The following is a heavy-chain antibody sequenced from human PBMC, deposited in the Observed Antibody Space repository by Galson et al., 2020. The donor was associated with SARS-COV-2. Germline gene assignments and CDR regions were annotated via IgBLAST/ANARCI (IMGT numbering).Heavy chain of an antibody. CDR1: GGSISSSNW. CDR3: ARALGVTIGGYFDY. CDR2: IYHSGST. D-gene: IGHD3-3*01. V-gene: IGHV4-4*02. Sequence: SETLSLTCAVSGGSISSSNWWCWVRQPPGKGLEWIGEIYHSGSTNYNPSLKSRVTISVDKSKNQFSLKLSSVTAADTAVYYCARALGVTIGGYFDYWGQGTLVTVSS. J-gene: IGHJ4*02.